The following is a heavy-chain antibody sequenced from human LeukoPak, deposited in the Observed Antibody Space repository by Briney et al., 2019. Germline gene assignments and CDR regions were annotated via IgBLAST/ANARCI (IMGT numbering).Heavy chain of an antibody. Sequence: SSETLSLTCTVSGGSISSYYWSWIRQPPGKGLEWIGYIYYSGSTNYNPSLKSRVTISVDTSKNQFSLELSSVTAADTAVYYCARGHFGVVAHFDYWGQGTLVTVSS. J-gene: IGHJ4*02. CDR1: GGSISSYY. CDR2: IYYSGST. CDR3: ARGHFGVVAHFDY. D-gene: IGHD3-3*01. V-gene: IGHV4-59*01.